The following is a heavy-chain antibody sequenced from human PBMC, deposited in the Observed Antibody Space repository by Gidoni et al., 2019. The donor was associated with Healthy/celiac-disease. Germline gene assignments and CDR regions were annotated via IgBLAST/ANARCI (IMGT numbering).Heavy chain of an antibody. Sequence: QVQLQASGPGMVNPPETLSLTCTAPGGSISSYYWRWSQQPPATGLEWIGYNYYSGSTNSTPSLKSRVTISVDTAKSQFSLKLSSVTAADTAGYCCARGGSIAVGYWGQGTLVTVSS. CDR1: GGSISSYY. V-gene: IGHV4-59*01. CDR3: ARGGSIAVGY. D-gene: IGHD6-19*01. CDR2: NYYSGST. J-gene: IGHJ4*02.